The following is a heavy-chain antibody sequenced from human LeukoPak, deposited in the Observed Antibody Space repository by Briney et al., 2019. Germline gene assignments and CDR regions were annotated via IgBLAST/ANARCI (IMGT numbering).Heavy chain of an antibody. V-gene: IGHV1-2*02. D-gene: IGHD3-10*01. CDR1: GYTFTGYY. Sequence: GASVEVSCKASGYTFTGYYMHWVRQAPGQGLEWMGWINPNSGGTNYAQKFQGRVTMTRDTSISTAYRELSRLRSDDTAVYYCAREFARITMVRGVIGYWGQGTLVTVSS. CDR3: AREFARITMVRGVIGY. CDR2: INPNSGGT. J-gene: IGHJ4*02.